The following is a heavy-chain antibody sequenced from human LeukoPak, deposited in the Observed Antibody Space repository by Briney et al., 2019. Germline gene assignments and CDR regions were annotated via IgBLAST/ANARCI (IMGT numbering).Heavy chain of an antibody. CDR2: ISSNGGST. V-gene: IGHV3-64D*06. CDR1: GFTFSSYA. D-gene: IGHD3-3*01. CDR3: AGDSPGIMIFGVVTPN. Sequence: GGSLRLSCSASGFTFSSYAMHWVRQAPGKGLEYVSAISSNGGSTYYADSVKGRFTISRDNSKNTLYLQMSSLRAEDTAVYYCAGDSPGIMIFGVVTPNGGQGTLVTVSS. J-gene: IGHJ4*02.